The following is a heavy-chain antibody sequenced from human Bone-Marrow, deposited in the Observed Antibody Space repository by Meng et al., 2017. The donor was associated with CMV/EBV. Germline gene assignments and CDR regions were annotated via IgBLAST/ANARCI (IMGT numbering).Heavy chain of an antibody. CDR3: AKPYYYDSSGYFDY. D-gene: IGHD3-22*01. CDR1: GGSFSGYY. Sequence: SCAVYGGSFSGYYWSWIRQPPGKGLEWIGEINHSGSTNYNPSLKSRVTISVDTSKNQFSLKLSSVTAADTAVYYCAKPYYYDSSGYFDYWGQGTLVTVSS. V-gene: IGHV4-34*01. J-gene: IGHJ4*02. CDR2: INHSGST.